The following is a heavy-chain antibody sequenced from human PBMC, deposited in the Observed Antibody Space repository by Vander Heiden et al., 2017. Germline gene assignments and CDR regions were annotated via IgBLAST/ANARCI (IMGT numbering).Heavy chain of an antibody. CDR2: IWYDGSNK. CDR1: GFTFSSYG. D-gene: IGHD3-3*01. V-gene: IGHV3-33*01. Sequence: QVQLVESGGGVVQPGRSLRLSCAASGFTFSSYGMHWVRQAPGKGLEWVAVIWYDGSNKYYADSVKGRFTISRDNSKNTLYLQMNSLRAEDTAVYYCARDRIEITIFGVERYYYYGMDVWGQGTTVTVSS. J-gene: IGHJ6*02. CDR3: ARDRIEITIFGVERYYYYGMDV.